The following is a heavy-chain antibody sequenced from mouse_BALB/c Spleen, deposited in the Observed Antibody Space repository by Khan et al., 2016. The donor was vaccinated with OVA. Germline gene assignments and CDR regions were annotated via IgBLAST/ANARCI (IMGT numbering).Heavy chain of an antibody. J-gene: IGHJ4*01. CDR3: ARGGYNGAMDY. D-gene: IGHD2-14*01. CDR2: INTYTGKP. Sequence: QIQLVQSGPELKKPGETVKISCKASGYTFTNYGMNWVKQAPGKGLKWMGWINTYTGKPIYANDLKGRFAFSLETSASTAYLQINTLKNEDTATYYCARGGYNGAMDYWGQGTSVTVSS. V-gene: IGHV9-3-1*01. CDR1: GYTFTNYG.